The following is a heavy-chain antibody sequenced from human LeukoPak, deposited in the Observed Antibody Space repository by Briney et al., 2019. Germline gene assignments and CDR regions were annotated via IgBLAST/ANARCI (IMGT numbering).Heavy chain of an antibody. V-gene: IGHV4-59*08. CDR2: IYSSGSA. Sequence: SETLSVTCTVSGGSIISYYCNWIRQPPGKGLEWIGYIYSSGSANYSPSLKSRVTISVDTSKNQFSLKLSSVTAADTAVYYCASASIAARANWFDPWGQGTLVTVSS. CDR3: ASASIAARANWFDP. J-gene: IGHJ5*02. CDR1: GGSIISYY. D-gene: IGHD6-6*01.